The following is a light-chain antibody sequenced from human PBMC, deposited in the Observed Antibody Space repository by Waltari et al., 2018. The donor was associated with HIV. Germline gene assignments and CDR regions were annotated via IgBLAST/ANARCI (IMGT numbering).Light chain of an antibody. CDR3: QQLNSYPVT. V-gene: IGKV1-9*01. CDR2: AVS. Sequence: DIQLTQSPFLLSASIGDRVSITCRASQDSSSYLAWYQQKPGKAPKVLIYAVSTLQSGVPSRFSGSGSGTEFTLTITSLQAEDFATYYCQQLNSYPVTFGQGTKVEIK. CDR1: QDSSSY. J-gene: IGKJ1*01.